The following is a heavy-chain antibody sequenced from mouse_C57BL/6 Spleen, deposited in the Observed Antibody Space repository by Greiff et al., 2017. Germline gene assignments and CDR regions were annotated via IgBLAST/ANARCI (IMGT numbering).Heavy chain of an antibody. CDR2: ISYDGSN. J-gene: IGHJ4*01. Sequence: VQLKQSGPGLVKPSQSLSLTCSVTGYSITSGYYWNWIRQFPGNKLEWMGYISYDGSNNYNPSLKNRISITRDTSKNQFFLKLNSVTTEDTATYYCARGGDYYGRGMDYWGQGTSVTVSS. V-gene: IGHV3-6*01. CDR3: ARGGDYYGRGMDY. D-gene: IGHD1-1*01. CDR1: GYSITSGYY.